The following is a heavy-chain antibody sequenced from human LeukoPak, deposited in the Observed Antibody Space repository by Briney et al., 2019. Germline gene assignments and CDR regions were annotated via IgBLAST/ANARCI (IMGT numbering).Heavy chain of an antibody. CDR1: GFTFSGYI. CDR3: ARDQWLDY. D-gene: IGHD6-19*01. Sequence: GGSLRLSCAASGFTFSGYIMNWVRQAPGKGLEWVSFIGTSGNPIYYAYSVKGRFTVSRDNAKNSLYLQMNSLRAEDTAVYYCARDQWLDYWGQGTLVTVSS. CDR2: IGTSGNPI. V-gene: IGHV3-48*01. J-gene: IGHJ4*02.